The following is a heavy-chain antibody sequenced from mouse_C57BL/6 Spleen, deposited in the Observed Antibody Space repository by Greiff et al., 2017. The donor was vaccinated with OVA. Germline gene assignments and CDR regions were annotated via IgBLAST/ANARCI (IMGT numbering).Heavy chain of an antibody. CDR2: INPGSGGT. D-gene: IGHD2-1*01. CDR3: ARVGNYEFAY. Sequence: QVQLQQSGAELVRPGTSVKVSCKASGYAFTNYLIEWVKQRPGQGLEWIGVINPGSGGTNYNEKFKGKATLTADKSSRTAYMQLSSLTSEDSAVYFCARVGNYEFAYWGQGTLVTVSA. V-gene: IGHV1-54*01. J-gene: IGHJ3*01. CDR1: GYAFTNYL.